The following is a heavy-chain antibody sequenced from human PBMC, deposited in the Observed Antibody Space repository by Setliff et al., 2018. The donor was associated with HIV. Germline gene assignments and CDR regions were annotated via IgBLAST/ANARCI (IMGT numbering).Heavy chain of an antibody. J-gene: IGHJ4*02. CDR3: AWGAQRPIDS. CDR1: GYTFPVYY. CDR2: IDPDRGDT. D-gene: IGHD3-16*01. Sequence: ASVKVSCKVSGYTFPVYYMQWVRQAPGKGLEWMGLIDPDRGDTVYAEKFQGRVSITADRSIDIAYMKLSNLRSEDTAMYFCAWGAQRPIDSWGQGTLVTVSS. V-gene: IGHV1-69-2*01.